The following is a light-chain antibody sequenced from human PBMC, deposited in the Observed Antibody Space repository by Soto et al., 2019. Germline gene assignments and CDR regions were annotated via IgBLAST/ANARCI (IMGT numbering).Light chain of an antibody. CDR3: QQRSDWPIT. Sequence: EIGLTQSAGTLSLSPRERATLSCRASQSVSSSYLAWYQQKPGQAPRLLIYGASSRATGIPDRFSGSGSGTDFTLTISRLEPEDFAVYSCQQRSDWPITFGQGTRLE. J-gene: IGKJ5*01. V-gene: IGKV3D-20*02. CDR2: GAS. CDR1: QSVSSSY.